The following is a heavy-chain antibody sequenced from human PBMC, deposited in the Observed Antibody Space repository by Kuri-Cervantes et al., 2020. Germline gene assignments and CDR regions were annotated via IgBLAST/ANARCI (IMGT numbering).Heavy chain of an antibody. J-gene: IGHJ1*01. V-gene: IGHV4-59*01. CDR2: MYNSGRT. Sequence: SETLSLTCTVSGDSITNYYWSWIRQPPGKGLEWIGYMYNSGRTSYIPSLKSRVTISVDMSKNQFSLKLTSVTPADTAVYYCARDAFWGQGALVTVSS. CDR1: GDSITNYY. CDR3: ARDAF.